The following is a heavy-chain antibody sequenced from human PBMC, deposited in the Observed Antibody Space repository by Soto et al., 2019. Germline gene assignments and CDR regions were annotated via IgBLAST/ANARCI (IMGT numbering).Heavy chain of an antibody. V-gene: IGHV3-33*01. CDR3: ARDVSTTRYVSNWFDH. CDR1: GFTFSSYG. D-gene: IGHD3-16*02. CDR2: IWYDGSDK. Sequence: QVQLVESGGGVVQPGRSLRVSCAASGFTFSSYGMHWVRQAPGKGLECVEVIWYDGSDKYYADSVKGRFTISSDNSKNTLYLHMNSLRVGDTAVYYCARDVSTTRYVSNWFDHWGQGTLVTVCS. J-gene: IGHJ5*02.